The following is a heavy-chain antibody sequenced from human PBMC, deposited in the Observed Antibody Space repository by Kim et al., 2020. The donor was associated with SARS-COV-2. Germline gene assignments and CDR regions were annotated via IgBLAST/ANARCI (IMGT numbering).Heavy chain of an antibody. D-gene: IGHD6-19*01. Sequence: GGSLRLSCAASGFTFSSYEMNWVRQAPGKGLEWVSYISSSGSTIYYADSVKGRFTISRDNAKNSLYLQMNSLRAEDTAVYYCASLAVAGTIDYWGQGTLVTVSS. J-gene: IGHJ4*02. V-gene: IGHV3-48*03. CDR3: ASLAVAGTIDY. CDR2: ISSSGSTI. CDR1: GFTFSSYE.